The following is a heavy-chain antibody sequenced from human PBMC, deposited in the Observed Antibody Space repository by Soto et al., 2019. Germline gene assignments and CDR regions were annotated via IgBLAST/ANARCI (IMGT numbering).Heavy chain of an antibody. D-gene: IGHD1-26*01. J-gene: IGHJ6*02. CDR3: ARAPTRYWELQRFLPNYYYGXDV. CDR2: ISSSSSYI. V-gene: IGHV3-21*01. Sequence: PGGSLRLSCAASGFTFSSYSMNWVRQAPGKGLEWVSSISSSSSYIYYADSVKGRFTISRDNAKNSLYLQMNSLRAEDTAVYYCARAPTRYWELQRFLPNYYYGXDVWGQGTTVTVSS. CDR1: GFTFSSYS.